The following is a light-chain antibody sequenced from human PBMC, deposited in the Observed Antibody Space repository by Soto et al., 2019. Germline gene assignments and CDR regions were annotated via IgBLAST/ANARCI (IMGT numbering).Light chain of an antibody. J-gene: IGLJ3*02. Sequence: QSALTQPASVSGSPGQSITISCTGTSSDVGGYHYVSWYQQHPGKAPKLMIYEVTNRPSGVSNRFSGSKSGNTASLTISGLQAEDEADYYCSSYTSSTTRLFGGGTKVPS. CDR2: EVT. CDR1: SSDVGGYHY. CDR3: SSYTSSTTRL. V-gene: IGLV2-14*01.